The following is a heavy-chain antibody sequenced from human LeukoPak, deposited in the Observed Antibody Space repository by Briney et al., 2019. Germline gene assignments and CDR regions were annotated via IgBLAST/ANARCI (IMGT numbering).Heavy chain of an antibody. V-gene: IGHV1-46*01. CDR3: ARDQEGFDY. Sequence: ASVKVSCKASGYTFTSNYIHWVRQAPGQGLEWMGMIYTRDGSTSYAQKFQGRVTVTRDTSTSTVHMELSGLRSEDTAVYYCARDQEGFDYWGQGTLVTVSS. CDR1: GYTFTSNY. J-gene: IGHJ4*02. CDR2: IYTRDGST.